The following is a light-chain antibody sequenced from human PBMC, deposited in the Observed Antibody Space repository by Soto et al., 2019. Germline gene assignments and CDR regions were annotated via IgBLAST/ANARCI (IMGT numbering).Light chain of an antibody. J-gene: IGKJ4*01. CDR3: QQYNNYSPFT. CDR2: LAS. Sequence: IQLTQSPSSLSASVGDRVTITCRASQSISSYLAWYQQKPGKAPKLLIYLASTLQSGVPSRFSGSGSGAEFTLTISSLQPDDFATYYCQQYNNYSPFTFGGGTKVDIK. CDR1: QSISSY. V-gene: IGKV1-9*01.